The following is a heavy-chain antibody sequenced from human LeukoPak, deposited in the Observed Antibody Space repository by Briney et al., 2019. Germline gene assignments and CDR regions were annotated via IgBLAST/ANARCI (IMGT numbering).Heavy chain of an antibody. Sequence: ASVKVSCKASGGTFSSYVINWVRQAPGQGLEWMGRSFPAFGTADYAQTFEGRVTISADKSATTVNMEISSLNFDDTAVYYCARGWSHSIWFDPWGEGTLVTVSS. V-gene: IGHV1-69*06. CDR3: ARGWSHSIWFDP. J-gene: IGHJ5*02. CDR2: SFPAFGTA. CDR1: GGTFSSYV. D-gene: IGHD2-15*01.